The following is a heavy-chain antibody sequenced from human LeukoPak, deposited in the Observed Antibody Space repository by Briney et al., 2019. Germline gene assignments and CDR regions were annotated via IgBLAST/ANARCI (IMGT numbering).Heavy chain of an antibody. D-gene: IGHD3-22*01. J-gene: IGHJ4*02. CDR1: GFTFSSYS. V-gene: IGHV3-21*01. CDR2: ISSGTPYI. CDR3: ARDIYYDSSPLGDY. Sequence: GGSLRLSCAASGFTFSSYSMNWVRQAPGKGLEWVSSISSGTPYIYYADSVKGRFTISRDNAKNSLYLQMNSLRAEDTAVYYCARDIYYDSSPLGDYWGQGTLVTVSS.